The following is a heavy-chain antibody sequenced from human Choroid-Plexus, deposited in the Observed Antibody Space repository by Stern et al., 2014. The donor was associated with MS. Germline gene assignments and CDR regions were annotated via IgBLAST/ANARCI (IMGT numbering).Heavy chain of an antibody. CDR3: ARVGSQNFEY. CDR2: IIPVFDTA. J-gene: IGHJ4*02. CDR1: GGTFSSSA. V-gene: IGHV1-69*01. Sequence: VQLVESGAEVEKPGSSVRVSCKVSGGTFSSSAINWVRQSPGHGLEWMGGIIPVFDTASYAQQFQGRVTLTADVSTSTVYMELTSLRSEDTAVYYCARVGSQNFEYWGQGTLVTVSS.